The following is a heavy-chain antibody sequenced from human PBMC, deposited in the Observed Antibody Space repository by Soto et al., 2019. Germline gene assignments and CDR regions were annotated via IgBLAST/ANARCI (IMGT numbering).Heavy chain of an antibody. J-gene: IGHJ4*02. CDR2: IYYSGST. CDR3: ARSYYGSGSYYNG. Sequence: SETLSLTCTVSGGSISSGGYYWSWIRQHPGKGLEWIGYIYYSGSTYYNPSLKSRVTISVDTSKNQFSLKLSSVTAADTAVYYCARSYYGSGSYYNGWGQGTLVTVSS. V-gene: IGHV4-31*03. CDR1: GGSISSGGYY. D-gene: IGHD3-10*01.